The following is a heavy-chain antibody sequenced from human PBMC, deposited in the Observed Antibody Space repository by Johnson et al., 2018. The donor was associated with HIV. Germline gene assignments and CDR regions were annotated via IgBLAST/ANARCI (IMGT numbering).Heavy chain of an antibody. J-gene: IGHJ3*01. V-gene: IGHV3-20*04. CDR1: GFIVDDDA. CDR3: ARAKDAAYPYDACDV. D-gene: IGHD2-15*01. CDR2: INYIGGST. Sequence: VQLVESGGGVVRPGGSLRLSCAASGFIVDDDALSWFRQVPGKGLEWVAGINYIGGSTGSADSVRDRFRFSKDNAKNSLYLQMDRLRAEDTAMYYCARAKDAAYPYDACDVWGNGTMVIVSA.